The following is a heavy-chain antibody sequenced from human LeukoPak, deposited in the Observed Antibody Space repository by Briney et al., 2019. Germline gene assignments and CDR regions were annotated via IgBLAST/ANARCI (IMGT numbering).Heavy chain of an antibody. CDR1: GGSISSGGYY. D-gene: IGHD6-6*01. CDR3: ARGPRIAARL. CDR2: IYYSGST. J-gene: IGHJ4*02. V-gene: IGHV4-31*03. Sequence: SETLSLTCTVSGGSISSGGYYWSWIRQHPGKGLEWIGYIYYSGSTYYNPSLKSRVTISVDTSKNQFSLKLSSVTAADTAVYYCARGPRIAARLWGQGTLVTVSS.